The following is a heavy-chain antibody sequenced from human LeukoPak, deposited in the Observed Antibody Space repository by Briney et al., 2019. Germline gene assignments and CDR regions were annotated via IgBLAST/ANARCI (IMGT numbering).Heavy chain of an antibody. J-gene: IGHJ4*02. CDR2: ISSSSSYV. Sequence: GGSLRLSCAASGFSLSSYSMNWVRQAPGKGLEWVSSISSSSSYVDYADSVTGRFTISRDNGKNSLYLQMDSLTAEDTAVYYFARDRPSLYCASTSCALDYWGQGTQVTVSS. CDR1: GFSLSSYS. D-gene: IGHD2-2*01. V-gene: IGHV3-21*01. CDR3: ARDRPSLYCASTSCALDY.